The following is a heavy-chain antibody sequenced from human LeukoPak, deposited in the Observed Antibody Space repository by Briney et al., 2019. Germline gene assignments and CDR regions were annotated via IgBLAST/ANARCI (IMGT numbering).Heavy chain of an antibody. Sequence: GGSLRLSCAASGFTFSNYMMHWVRQAPGKGLVWVSRIKSDGITITYADSVKGRFTISRDNAKNTLYLQTNSLRAEDTAVYYCLRNLNWSLDQWGQGTLVTVSS. J-gene: IGHJ4*02. D-gene: IGHD1-20*01. V-gene: IGHV3-74*01. CDR1: GFTFSNYM. CDR2: IKSDGITI. CDR3: LRNLNWSLDQ.